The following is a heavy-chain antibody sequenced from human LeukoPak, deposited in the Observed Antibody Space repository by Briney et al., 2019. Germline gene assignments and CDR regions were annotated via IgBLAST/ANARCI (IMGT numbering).Heavy chain of an antibody. V-gene: IGHV4-39*07. D-gene: IGHD3-9*01. J-gene: IGHJ1*01. CDR2: IYYTGRT. Sequence: PSETLSLTCTVSGGSISGNNYYWGWIRQPPGKGLEWIGIIYYTGRTYYNPSLKSRVTISVDTSKTQFFLKLTSVTAADTAVYYCATMPGYDILTGYEYFQHWGQGTLVTVSS. CDR3: ATMPGYDILTGYEYFQH. CDR1: GGSISGNNYY.